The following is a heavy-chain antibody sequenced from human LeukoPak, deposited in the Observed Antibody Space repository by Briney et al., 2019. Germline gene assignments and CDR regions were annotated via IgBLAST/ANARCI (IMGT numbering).Heavy chain of an antibody. CDR2: ISWNSGSI. D-gene: IGHD3-3*01. Sequence: PGRSLRLSCAASGFTFDDYAMHWVRQAPGKGLEWVSGISWNSGSIGYADSVKGRFTISRDNAKNSLYLQMNSLRAEDMALYYCAKDRAPTIFGDPEYDYWGQGTLVTVSS. CDR3: AKDRAPTIFGDPEYDY. V-gene: IGHV3-9*03. CDR1: GFTFDDYA. J-gene: IGHJ4*02.